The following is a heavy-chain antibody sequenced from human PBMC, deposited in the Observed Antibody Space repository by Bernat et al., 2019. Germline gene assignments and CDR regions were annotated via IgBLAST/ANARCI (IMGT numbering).Heavy chain of an antibody. CDR1: GFTFSSYG. CDR2: ISYDGSNK. D-gene: IGHD3-22*01. CDR3: AKDQLRITMIVVNYYYYYGMDV. Sequence: QVQLVESGGDVVQPGRSLRLSCAASGFTFSSYGMHWVRQAPGKGLEWVAVISYDGSNKYYADSVKGRFTISRDNSKNTLYLQMNSLRAEDTAVYYCAKDQLRITMIVVNYYYYYGMDVWGQGTTVTVSS. J-gene: IGHJ6*02. V-gene: IGHV3-30*18.